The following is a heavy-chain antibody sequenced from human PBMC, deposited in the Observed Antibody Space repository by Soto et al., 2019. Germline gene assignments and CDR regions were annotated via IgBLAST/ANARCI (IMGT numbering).Heavy chain of an antibody. J-gene: IGHJ5*02. V-gene: IGHV3-11*01. CDR1: GFTFSDYY. CDR2: ISSSGSTI. Sequence: GGSLRLSCAASGFTFSDYYMSWIRQAPGKWLEWVSYISSSGSTIYYADSVKGRFTISRDNAKNSLYLQMNSLRAEDTAVYYCATAVAGATEPNWFDPWGQGXLVTVYS. CDR3: ATAVAGATEPNWFDP. D-gene: IGHD6-19*01.